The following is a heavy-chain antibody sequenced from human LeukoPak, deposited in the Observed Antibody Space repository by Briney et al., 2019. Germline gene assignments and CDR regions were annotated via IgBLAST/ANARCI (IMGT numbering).Heavy chain of an antibody. CDR2: IIPIFGTA. Sequence: ASVKVSCEASGGTFSSYAISWVRQAPGQGLEWMGGIIPIFGTANYAQKFQGRVTITADESTSTAYMELSSLRSEDTAVYYCARDGAGYSSGWAPDYWGQGTLVTVSS. V-gene: IGHV1-69*01. CDR1: GGTFSSYA. J-gene: IGHJ4*02. CDR3: ARDGAGYSSGWAPDY. D-gene: IGHD6-19*01.